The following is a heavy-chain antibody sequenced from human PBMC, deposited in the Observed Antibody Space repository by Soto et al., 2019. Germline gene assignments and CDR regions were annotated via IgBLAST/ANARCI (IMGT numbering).Heavy chain of an antibody. J-gene: IGHJ4*02. CDR1: GFTLTSAD. V-gene: IGHV1-58*01. CDR2: IVGGSGST. CDR3: AADWSNRPFDF. D-gene: IGHD3-3*01. Sequence: QMQLVQSGPEVKKPGTSVKVSCKASGFTLTSADVQWVRQTRGQRLEWIGWIVGGSGSTNYARQFKGRLAITRDMSTSTVYMELSSLRSEDTAVYYCAADWSNRPFDFWGQGTLVTVSS.